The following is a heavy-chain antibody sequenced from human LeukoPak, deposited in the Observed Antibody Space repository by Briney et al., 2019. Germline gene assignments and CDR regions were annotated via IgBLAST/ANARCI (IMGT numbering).Heavy chain of an antibody. CDR3: ARPGIYGSWGYFDY. V-gene: IGHV5-51*01. Sequence: ESLKISCKGSGYSFTSYWIGWGRQMPGKGLEWMGIIYPDDSDTRYSPSFQGQVTISAAKSTSTAYLQLSSLKASDTAMYYCARPGIYGSWGYFDYWGQGTLVTVSS. J-gene: IGHJ4*02. CDR2: IYPDDSDT. CDR1: GYSFTSYW. D-gene: IGHD3-16*01.